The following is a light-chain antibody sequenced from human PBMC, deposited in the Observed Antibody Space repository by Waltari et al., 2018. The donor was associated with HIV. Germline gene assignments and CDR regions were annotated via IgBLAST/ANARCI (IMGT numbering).Light chain of an antibody. Sequence: EVVMTQSPATLSVSPGERVTLSCRASQNINRNLAWYQQKPGQVPRLLIYDTSTRATGIPARFSGSGSGTEFTLTISSLQSEDFAVYYCQQYNNWPPYTFGQGTKMEIK. CDR3: QQYNNWPPYT. J-gene: IGKJ2*01. V-gene: IGKV3-15*01. CDR1: QNINRN. CDR2: DTS.